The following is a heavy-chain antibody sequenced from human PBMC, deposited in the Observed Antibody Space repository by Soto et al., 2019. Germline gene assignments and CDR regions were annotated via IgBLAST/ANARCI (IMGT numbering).Heavy chain of an antibody. CDR1: GFTFSSYW. CDR3: GRQGGRRPYYYYYGMDV. Sequence: EVQLVESGGGLVQPGGSLRLSCTASGFTFSSYWMSWVRQAPGKGLEWVANIKDDGSEKNYVDSVKGRFTISTDNAKNTVFLKMNRLRAEDTAVYYCGRQGGRRPYYYYYGMDVWGQGTTVTVSS. V-gene: IGHV3-7*01. CDR2: IKDDGSEK. D-gene: IGHD3-16*01. J-gene: IGHJ6*02.